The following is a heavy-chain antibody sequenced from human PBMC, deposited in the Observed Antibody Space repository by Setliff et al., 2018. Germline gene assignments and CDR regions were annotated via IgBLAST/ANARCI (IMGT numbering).Heavy chain of an antibody. D-gene: IGHD2-15*01. J-gene: IGHJ4*02. V-gene: IGHV3-23*01. CDR2: ITGSGGGT. Sequence: PGGSLRLSCTASRFTFSVYVMAWVRQAPGKGLEWVSSITGSGGGTYYADSVKGRFIVSRDKSKNTLYLQMNSLRDEDTAMYYCGSWSVVAAGTDWGQGTLVTVSS. CDR1: RFTFSVYV. CDR3: GSWSVVAAGTD.